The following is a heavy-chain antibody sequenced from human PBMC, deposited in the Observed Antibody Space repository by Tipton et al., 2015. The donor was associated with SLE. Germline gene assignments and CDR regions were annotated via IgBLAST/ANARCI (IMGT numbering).Heavy chain of an antibody. V-gene: IGHV4-34*01. Sequence: TLSLTCAVYGGSFSGYYWSWIRQPPEKGLEWIGEINHSGSTNYNPSLKSRVTISVDTSKNQFSLKLSSVTAADTAVYYCARDVTMVRGVRGFDYWGQGTLVTVSS. CDR2: INHSGST. J-gene: IGHJ4*02. D-gene: IGHD3-10*01. CDR1: GGSFSGYY. CDR3: ARDVTMVRGVRGFDY.